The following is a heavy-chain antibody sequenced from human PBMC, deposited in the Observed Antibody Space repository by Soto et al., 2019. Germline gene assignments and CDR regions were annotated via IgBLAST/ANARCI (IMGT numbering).Heavy chain of an antibody. CDR3: TRAYGAETFDF. CDR1: GYTFNNYD. J-gene: IGHJ5*01. CDR2: MNPNSGNT. V-gene: IGHV1-8*02. D-gene: IGHD3-10*01. Sequence: ASVKVSCKASGYTFNNYDIHWGRQAPGHGLEWMGWMNPNSGNTGYAQNFRGRGTMNQNTAIGTAYMELSSLRSDDTATYYCTRAYGAETFDFWGQGTRVTVSS.